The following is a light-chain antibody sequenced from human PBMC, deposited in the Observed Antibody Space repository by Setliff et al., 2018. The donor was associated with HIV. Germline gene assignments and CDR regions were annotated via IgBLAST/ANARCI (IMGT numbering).Light chain of an antibody. Sequence: ALTQPPYVSGAPGQSVTISCTGSTSDIGHYNRVSWYQQHPGAAPKLIMYEVSHRPSGVPDRFSGSKSGSTASLTISGLQPEDEADYYCSSYTTSITFVFGTGTKVTVL. J-gene: IGLJ1*01. CDR3: SSYTTSITFV. V-gene: IGLV2-18*02. CDR2: EVS. CDR1: TSDIGHYNR.